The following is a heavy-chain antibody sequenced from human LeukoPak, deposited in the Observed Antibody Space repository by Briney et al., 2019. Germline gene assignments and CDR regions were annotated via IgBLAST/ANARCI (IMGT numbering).Heavy chain of an antibody. CDR1: GYTFTGYY. J-gene: IGHJ5*02. CDR2: INPNSGGT. Sequence: ASVKVSCKASGYTFTGYYMHWVRQAPGQGLEWMGWINPNSGGTNYAQKFQGWVTMTRDTSISTAYMELSRLRSDDTAVYYCARDRFTMVRGFIPNWFDPWGQGTLVTVSS. D-gene: IGHD3-10*01. CDR3: ARDRFTMVRGFIPNWFDP. V-gene: IGHV1-2*04.